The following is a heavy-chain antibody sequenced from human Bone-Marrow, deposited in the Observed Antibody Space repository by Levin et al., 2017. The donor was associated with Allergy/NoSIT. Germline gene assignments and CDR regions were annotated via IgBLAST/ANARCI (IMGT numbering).Heavy chain of an antibody. Sequence: PSETLSLTCIVSGASITNTSYYWGWIRQPPGKGLEWLASIFYRGTPYYSPSLMSRVAISVDTSKNQFSLRLKSVTASDTAVYYCARHVHISFRPHYFDLWGQGTLVTVSS. J-gene: IGHJ4*02. CDR3: ARHVHISFRPHYFDL. D-gene: IGHD3-16*01. V-gene: IGHV4-39*01. CDR2: IFYRGTP. CDR1: GASITNTSYY.